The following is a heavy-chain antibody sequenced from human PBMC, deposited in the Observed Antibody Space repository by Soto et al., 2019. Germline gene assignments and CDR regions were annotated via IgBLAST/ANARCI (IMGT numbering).Heavy chain of an antibody. Sequence: QVQLVQSGAEVKKSGASVKVSCKASGFTLNEFGVSWVRQAPGQGLEWMGWISGHDGNTNFAQKYEGRVTMTIDSSTSTAYMELRNLRSDDTAMYYCAREEWSGQTPFDSWGQGTLVTVSS. D-gene: IGHD3-10*01. CDR1: GFTLNEFG. V-gene: IGHV1-18*01. J-gene: IGHJ4*02. CDR3: AREEWSGQTPFDS. CDR2: ISGHDGNT.